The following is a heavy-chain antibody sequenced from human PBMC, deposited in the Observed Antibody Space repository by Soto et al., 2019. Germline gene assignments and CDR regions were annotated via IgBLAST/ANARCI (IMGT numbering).Heavy chain of an antibody. CDR3: ARDGTEGSSSSGSVYYYGMDV. D-gene: IGHD6-6*01. Sequence: GESLKISCKGSGYSFTSYWISWVRQMPGKGLEWMGRIDPSDSYTNYSPSFQGHVTISADKSISTAYLQWSSLKASDTAMYYCARDGTEGSSSSGSVYYYGMDVWGQGTTVTVSS. CDR2: IDPSDSYT. J-gene: IGHJ6*02. CDR1: GYSFTSYW. V-gene: IGHV5-10-1*01.